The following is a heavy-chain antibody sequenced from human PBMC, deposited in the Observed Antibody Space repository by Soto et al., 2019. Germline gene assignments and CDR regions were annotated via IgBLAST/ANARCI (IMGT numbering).Heavy chain of an antibody. CDR1: GRPITGDY. CDR3: ARGRHYTRTSCYGFLSLWFDP. V-gene: IGHV4-59*01. CDR2: IAYTGST. D-gene: IGHD2-2*01. J-gene: IGHJ5*02. Sequence: SETLSLTCTVPGRPITGDYWSWIRQPPGKALEYIGHIAYTGSTRYNPSRTSRVTISLDTSREQFSLKLTSVTAADTAVYYCARGRHYTRTSCYGFLSLWFDPWGQGTLVTVSS.